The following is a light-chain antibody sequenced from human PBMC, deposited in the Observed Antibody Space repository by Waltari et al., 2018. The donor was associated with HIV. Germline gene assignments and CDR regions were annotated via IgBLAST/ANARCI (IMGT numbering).Light chain of an antibody. Sequence: QSALTQPPSASGSPGQSVTISCTGTSSDVGGYNYVSWSQQHPGKTPKLMIYEVTKRPAGVPDRFSGSKSGNTASLTVSGLQAEDEADYYCSSSAGSNNLVFGGGTKVTVL. CDR3: SSSAGSNNLV. J-gene: IGLJ3*02. CDR2: EVT. CDR1: SSDVGGYNY. V-gene: IGLV2-8*01.